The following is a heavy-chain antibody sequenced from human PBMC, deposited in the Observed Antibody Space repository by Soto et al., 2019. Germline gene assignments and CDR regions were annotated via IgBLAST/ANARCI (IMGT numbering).Heavy chain of an antibody. CDR1: GFTFSSYA. V-gene: IGHV3-64D*08. CDR3: VKDPIRDIQLVEPFFDY. J-gene: IGHJ4*02. D-gene: IGHD6-6*01. CDR2: ISSNGGST. Sequence: GGSLRLSCSASGFTFSSYAMHWVRQAPGKGLEYVSAISSNGGSTYYADSVKGRFTISRDNSKNTLYLQMSSLRAEDTAVYYCVKDPIRDIQLVEPFFDYWGQGTLVTVSS.